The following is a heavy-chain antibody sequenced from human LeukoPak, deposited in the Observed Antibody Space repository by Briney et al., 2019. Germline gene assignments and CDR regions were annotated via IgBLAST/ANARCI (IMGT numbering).Heavy chain of an antibody. V-gene: IGHV4-39*01. CDR1: GGFISRSDSY. D-gene: IGHD2-21*02. J-gene: IGHJ4*02. CDR3: ARAAYCGGDCYLFDY. Sequence: SETLSLTCTVSGGFISRSDSYWGWIRQPPGKGLEWIGSIYYSGSTYYNSSLKSRVTISVDTSKNQFSLKLSSLTAADTAVYYCARAAYCGGDCYLFDYWGQGTLVTVFS. CDR2: IYYSGST.